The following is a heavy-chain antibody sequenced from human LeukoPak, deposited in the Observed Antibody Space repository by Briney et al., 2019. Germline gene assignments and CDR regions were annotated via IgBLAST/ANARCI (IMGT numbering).Heavy chain of an antibody. Sequence: GGSLRLSCAASGFTVSSNYMSWVRQAPGKGLQWVAHIQNNGVNEHYADSVKGRFTISRDNSMGALFLQMNSLRSDDTAVYFCARDVNLRQLVDWGQGTLVIVSS. CDR3: ARDVNLRQLVD. V-gene: IGHV3-30*03. J-gene: IGHJ4*02. CDR1: GFTVSSNY. CDR2: IQNNGVNE. D-gene: IGHD6-6*01.